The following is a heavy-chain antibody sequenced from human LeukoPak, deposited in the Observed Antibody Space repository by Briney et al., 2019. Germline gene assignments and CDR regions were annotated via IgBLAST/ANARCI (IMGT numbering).Heavy chain of an antibody. V-gene: IGHV3-30*03. J-gene: IGHJ4*02. Sequence: PGTSLRLSCAASGFTFSTYGMHWVRQAPGNGLEGVAVMSYDGRNTYYADSVKGRFTISRDNAKNSLYLQMNSLSAEDTALYYCATGYGSGSYYNELDFWGQGTLVTVSS. CDR2: MSYDGRNT. D-gene: IGHD3-10*01. CDR3: ATGYGSGSYYNELDF. CDR1: GFTFSTYG.